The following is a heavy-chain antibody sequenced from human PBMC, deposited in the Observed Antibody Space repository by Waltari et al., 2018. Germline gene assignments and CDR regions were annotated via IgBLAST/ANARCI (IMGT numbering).Heavy chain of an antibody. V-gene: IGHV4-59*01. J-gene: IGHJ4*02. Sequence: QVQLQESGPGLVKPSETLSLTCTVSGVSISSYYWSWIRQPPGKGLEWIGYIYYSGSTNYNPSLKSRVTISVDTSKNQFSLKLSSVTAADTAVYYCARDRWFDYWGQGTLVTVSS. CDR1: GVSISSYY. CDR3: ARDRWFDY. CDR2: IYYSGST. D-gene: IGHD2-15*01.